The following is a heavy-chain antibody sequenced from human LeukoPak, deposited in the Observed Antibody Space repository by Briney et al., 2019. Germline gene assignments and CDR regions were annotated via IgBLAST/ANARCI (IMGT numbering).Heavy chain of an antibody. CDR1: GFTFSTYA. D-gene: IGHD2-2*01. V-gene: IGHV3-64*01. CDR3: ARWGSTSFYDY. CDR2: ISTNRDST. Sequence: GVSVRLSCAASGFTFSTYAMHWLRQAPGQGLVYVSAISTNRDSTYYANSVKGRFTISRDNSKNTLYLQMGSRRTEDMAVYYCARWGSTSFYDYWGQGTLVTVSS. J-gene: IGHJ4*02.